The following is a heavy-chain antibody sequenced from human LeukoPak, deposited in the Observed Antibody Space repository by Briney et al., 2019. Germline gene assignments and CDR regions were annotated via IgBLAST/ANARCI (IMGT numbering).Heavy chain of an antibody. V-gene: IGHV3-23*01. D-gene: IGHD1-14*01. CDR1: GFTFSSFA. CDR2: ISGSGSST. Sequence: PGGSLRLSCAASGFTFSSFAMSWVRQAPGKGLDWVSAISGSGSSTSYADSVKGRFTISRDNSKNTPYLQMNSLRAEDTAVYYCATNQTAGGHRFDYWGQGTLVTVSS. CDR3: ATNQTAGGHRFDY. J-gene: IGHJ4*02.